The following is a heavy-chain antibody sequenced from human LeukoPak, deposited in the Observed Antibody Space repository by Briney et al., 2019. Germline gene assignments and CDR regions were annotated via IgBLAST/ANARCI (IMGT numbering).Heavy chain of an antibody. Sequence: GESLKISCKGSGYSFTSYWIGWVRQMPGKGLEWMGIIYPGDSDTRYSPSFQGQVTSSADKSISTAYLQWSSLKASDTAMYFCARHWDCGDYVGYYYGMDVWGQGTTVTVSS. D-gene: IGHD4-17*01. J-gene: IGHJ6*02. V-gene: IGHV5-51*01. CDR2: IYPGDSDT. CDR1: GYSFTSYW. CDR3: ARHWDCGDYVGYYYGMDV.